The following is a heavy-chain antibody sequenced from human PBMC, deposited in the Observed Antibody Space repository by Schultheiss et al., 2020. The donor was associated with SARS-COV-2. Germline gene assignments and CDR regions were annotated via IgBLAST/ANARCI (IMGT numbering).Heavy chain of an antibody. J-gene: IGHJ6*03. Sequence: SETLSLTCAVSGGSISSGGYSWSWIRQPPGKGLEWIGYIYHSGSTYYNPSLKSRVTISVDRSKNQFSLKLSSVTAADTAVYYCAREAYYDFWSGYTTRYMDVWGKGTTVTVSS. V-gene: IGHV4-30-2*01. CDR1: GGSISSGGYS. CDR3: AREAYYDFWSGYTTRYMDV. CDR2: IYHSGST. D-gene: IGHD3-3*01.